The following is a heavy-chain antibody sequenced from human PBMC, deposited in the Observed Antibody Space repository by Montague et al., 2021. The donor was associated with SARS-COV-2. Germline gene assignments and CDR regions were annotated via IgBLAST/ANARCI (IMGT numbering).Heavy chain of an antibody. CDR2: IDYTGSR. D-gene: IGHD5-24*01. CDR1: GDSVSRGSSD. J-gene: IGHJ5*01. Sequence: SETLSLTCTVSGDSVSRGSSDWSWIRQPPGKGLEWIGYIDYTGSRKYXASLKSRLTISVDTSKNQFSLKLRSVTAADTAVYYCARHARGEGYTSWFDSWGQGTLVTVSS. V-gene: IGHV4-61*01. CDR3: ARHARGEGYTSWFDS.